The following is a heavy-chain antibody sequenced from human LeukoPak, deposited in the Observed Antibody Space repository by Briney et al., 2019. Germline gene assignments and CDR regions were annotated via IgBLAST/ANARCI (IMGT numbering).Heavy chain of an antibody. CDR2: ISYDGSNK. CDR1: GFTFSSYA. J-gene: IGHJ5*02. V-gene: IGHV3-30-3*01. Sequence: GGSLRLSCAASGFTFSSYAIHWVRQAPGKGLEWVAVISYDGSNKYYADSVKGRFTISRDNSKNTLYLQMNSLRAEDTAVYYCARDPYGSGSYFSWGQGTLVTVSS. CDR3: ARDPYGSGSYFS. D-gene: IGHD3-10*01.